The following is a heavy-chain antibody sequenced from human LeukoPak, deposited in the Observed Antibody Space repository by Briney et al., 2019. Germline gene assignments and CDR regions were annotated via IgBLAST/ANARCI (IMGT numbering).Heavy chain of an antibody. CDR1: GFTFSSYS. D-gene: IGHD3-9*01. V-gene: IGHV3-21*01. J-gene: IGHJ4*02. CDR2: ISSSSSYI. CDR3: ARDRNPYYEILTAV. Sequence: GGSLRLSCAASGFTFSSYSMNWVRQAPGKGLEWVSSISSSSSYIYYADSVKGRFTISRDNAKNSLYLQMNSLRAEDTAVYYCARDRNPYYEILTAVWGQGTLVTVSS.